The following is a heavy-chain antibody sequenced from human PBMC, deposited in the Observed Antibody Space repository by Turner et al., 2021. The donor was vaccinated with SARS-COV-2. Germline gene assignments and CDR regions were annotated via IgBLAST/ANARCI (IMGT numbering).Heavy chain of an antibody. CDR2: ISWNSGTI. CDR1: GFTFDAYA. D-gene: IGHD3-22*01. J-gene: IGHJ3*02. V-gene: IGHV3-9*01. CDR3: AKDKSAEDYYDSSGYYGGGAFDI. Sequence: EVQLVESGGGLVQPGRSLRLSCAASGFTFDAYAMHWVRQAPGKGLEWVSGISWNSGTIGYADSVKGRFTISRDNAKNSLYLQMNSLRAEDTALYYCAKDKSAEDYYDSSGYYGGGAFDIWGQGTMVTVSS.